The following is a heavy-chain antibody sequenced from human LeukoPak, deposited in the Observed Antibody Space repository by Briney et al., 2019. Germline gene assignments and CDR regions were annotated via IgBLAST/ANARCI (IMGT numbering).Heavy chain of an antibody. V-gene: IGHV1-69*13. CDR2: IIPIFGTA. CDR3: VSSGSPFDY. J-gene: IGHJ4*02. Sequence: SVKVSCKASGYTFTSYGISWVRQAPGQGLEWMGGIIPIFGTANYAQKFQGRVTITADESTSTAYMELSSLRSEDTAVYYCVSSGSPFDYWGQGTLVTVSS. CDR1: GYTFTSYG. D-gene: IGHD3-10*01.